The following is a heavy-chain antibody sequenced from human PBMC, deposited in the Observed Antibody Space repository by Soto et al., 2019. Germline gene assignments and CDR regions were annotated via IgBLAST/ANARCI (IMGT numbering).Heavy chain of an antibody. D-gene: IGHD2-2*01. V-gene: IGHV4-59*01. CDR3: ARGGGYCSSTSCYPYYYYGMDV. J-gene: IGHJ6*02. Sequence: QVQLQESGPGLVKPSETLSLTCTVSGGSISSYYWSWIRQPPGKGLEWIGYIYYSGSTNYNPSLKRRVTISVDTSKNQFSLKLSTVTAADTAVYYCARGGGYCSSTSCYPYYYYGMDVWGQGTTVTVSS. CDR1: GGSISSYY. CDR2: IYYSGST.